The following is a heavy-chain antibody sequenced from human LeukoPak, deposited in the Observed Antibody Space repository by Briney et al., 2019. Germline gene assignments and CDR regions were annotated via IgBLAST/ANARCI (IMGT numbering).Heavy chain of an antibody. Sequence: GGSLRLSCAASGFAFSTYVMSWVRQAPGRGLEWVSGISGSGDNTYYADSVKGRFTISRDNSKNTLYLQMNSLRAEDTAVYYCAKGSGYDTDFDYWGQGTLVTVSS. CDR3: AKGSGYDTDFDY. J-gene: IGHJ4*02. CDR2: ISGSGDNT. CDR1: GFAFSTYV. D-gene: IGHD3-9*01. V-gene: IGHV3-23*01.